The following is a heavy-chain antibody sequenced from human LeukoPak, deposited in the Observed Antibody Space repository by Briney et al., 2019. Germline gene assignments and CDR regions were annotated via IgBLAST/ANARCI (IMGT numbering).Heavy chain of an antibody. CDR2: IYTSGST. CDR1: GRSISSYY. CDR3: AREGPIVAVDY. Sequence: PSETLSLTCTVSGRSISSYYWSWIRQPGGKGLEWIGRIYTSGSTNYNPSLKSRVPMSVDTSKNQFSLKLSSVTAADTAVYYCAREGPIVAVDYWGQGTLVTVSS. D-gene: IGHD5-12*01. V-gene: IGHV4-4*07. J-gene: IGHJ4*02.